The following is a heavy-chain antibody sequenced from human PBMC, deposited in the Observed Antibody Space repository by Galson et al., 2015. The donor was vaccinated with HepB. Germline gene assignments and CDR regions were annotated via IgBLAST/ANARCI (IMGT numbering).Heavy chain of an antibody. V-gene: IGHV4-38-2*02. D-gene: IGHD2-2*01. J-gene: IGHJ6*02. CDR1: NYSISSGHY. Sequence: ETLSLTCTVSNYSISSGHYWGWIRQPPGKGLEWIGSIYHSGSTYYNPSLRSRVTISVDTSTNQFSLKVTSVTAADTAVYYCAREEIVIVPDDKVYYFGMDVWGQGTTVTVSS. CDR3: AREEIVIVPDDKVYYFGMDV. CDR2: IYHSGST.